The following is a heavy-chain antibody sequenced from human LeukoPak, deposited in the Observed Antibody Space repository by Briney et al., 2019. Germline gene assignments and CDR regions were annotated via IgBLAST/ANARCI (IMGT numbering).Heavy chain of an antibody. V-gene: IGHV3-23*01. CDR3: AHLVWEYVGGLDV. CDR1: GFTFSSYA. D-gene: IGHD3/OR15-3a*01. CDR2: ISGSGGST. Sequence: PGGSLRLSCAASGFTFSSYAMSWVRQAPGKGLEWVSAISGSGGSTRYADSVRGRFTISRDNSKNTLYLQMHSLRVDDTAVYYCAHLVWEYVGGLDVWGQGTTVTVSS. J-gene: IGHJ6*02.